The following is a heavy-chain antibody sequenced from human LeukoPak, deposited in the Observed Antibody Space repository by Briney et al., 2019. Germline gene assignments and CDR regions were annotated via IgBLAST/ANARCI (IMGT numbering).Heavy chain of an antibody. CDR2: FDPEDGET. Sequence: GASVKVSCKVSGYTLTELSMHWVRQAPGKGLEWMGGFDPEDGETIYAQKFQGRVTMTEDTSTDTAYMELSSLRSEDTAVYYCATGSQWELPALLDYWGQGTLVTVSS. CDR3: ATGSQWELPALLDY. CDR1: GYTLTELS. J-gene: IGHJ4*02. D-gene: IGHD1-26*01. V-gene: IGHV1-24*01.